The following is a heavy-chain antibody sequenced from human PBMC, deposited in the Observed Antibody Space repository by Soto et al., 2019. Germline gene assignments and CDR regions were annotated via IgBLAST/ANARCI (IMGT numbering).Heavy chain of an antibody. Sequence: GGSLRLSCAASGVTFSSYSMNWVRQAPGKGLEWVSSISSSSSYIYYADSVKGRFTISRDNAKNSLYLQMNSLRAEDTAVYYCARIYCSGGSCYDAFDIWGQGTMVTVSS. CDR1: GVTFSSYS. V-gene: IGHV3-21*01. D-gene: IGHD2-15*01. CDR2: ISSSSSYI. J-gene: IGHJ3*02. CDR3: ARIYCSGGSCYDAFDI.